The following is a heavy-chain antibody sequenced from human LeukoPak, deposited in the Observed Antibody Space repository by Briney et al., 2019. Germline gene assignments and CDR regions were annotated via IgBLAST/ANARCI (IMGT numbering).Heavy chain of an antibody. V-gene: IGHV3-23*01. CDR1: GFTFSSYA. CDR3: AKEDGSSWYSRSSYYFDY. D-gene: IGHD6-13*01. Sequence: PGGSLRLSCAASGFTFSSYAMSWVRQAPGKGLEWVSAISGSGGSTYYADSVKGRFTISRDNSKNTLYLQTNSLRAEDTAVYYCAKEDGSSWYSRSSYYFDYWGQGTLVTVSS. J-gene: IGHJ4*02. CDR2: ISGSGGST.